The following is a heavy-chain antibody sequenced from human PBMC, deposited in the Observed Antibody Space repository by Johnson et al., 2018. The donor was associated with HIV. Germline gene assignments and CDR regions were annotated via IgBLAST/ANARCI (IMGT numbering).Heavy chain of an antibody. CDR1: GISFSSYW. Sequence: VQLVESGGGLVQPGGSLRLSCVASGISFSSYWMHWVRQAPGKGLVWVSRLKSDGTSTNYADSVKGRFTISRDTAKDTLYLQLNSLTAEDTAVYYCTTDWEYYYGAGKLDAFDMWGQGTMVTVSS. J-gene: IGHJ3*02. V-gene: IGHV3-74*01. CDR3: TTDWEYYYGAGKLDAFDM. CDR2: LKSDGTST. D-gene: IGHD3-10*01.